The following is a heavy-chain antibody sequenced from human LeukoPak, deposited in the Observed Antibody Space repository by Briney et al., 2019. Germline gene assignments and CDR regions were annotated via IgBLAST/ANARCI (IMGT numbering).Heavy chain of an antibody. Sequence: ASVKVSCKGSGYTFTSYDINWVRQATGQGLEWMGWISPNSGDTGYAQKFQGRFTITRNTPLSTIYMELNSLRSEDTAVYYCARPGLAAAGTNFQRWGQGTLVTVSS. V-gene: IGHV1-8*01. CDR1: GYTFTSYD. J-gene: IGHJ1*01. D-gene: IGHD6-13*01. CDR2: ISPNSGDT. CDR3: ARPGLAAAGTNFQR.